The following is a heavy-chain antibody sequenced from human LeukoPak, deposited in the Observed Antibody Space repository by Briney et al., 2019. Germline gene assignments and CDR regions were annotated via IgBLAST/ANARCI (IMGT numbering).Heavy chain of an antibody. CDR3: ARARGDRGYAFDI. V-gene: IGHV4-61*02. J-gene: IGHJ3*02. D-gene: IGHD5-12*01. CDR1: GGSISSGSYY. CDR2: IYTSGST. Sequence: SQTLSLTCTVSGGSISSGSYYWSWIRQPAGKGMEWIGRIYTSGSTNYNPSLKSRVTISVDTSKNQFSLKLSSVTAADTAVYYCARARGDRGYAFDIWGQGTMVTVSS.